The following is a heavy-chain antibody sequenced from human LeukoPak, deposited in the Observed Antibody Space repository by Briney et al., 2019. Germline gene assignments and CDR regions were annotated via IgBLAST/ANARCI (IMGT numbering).Heavy chain of an antibody. Sequence: PSETLSLTCAVSGGSISSSSYYWGWIRQPPGTGLEWIGSIYYSGSTYYNPSLKSRVTISVDTSKNQFSLKLSSVTAADTAVYYCARHNFLIYYYDSSGPIDYWGQGTLVTVSS. J-gene: IGHJ4*02. V-gene: IGHV4-39*01. CDR3: ARHNFLIYYYDSSGPIDY. D-gene: IGHD3-22*01. CDR2: IYYSGST. CDR1: GGSISSSSYY.